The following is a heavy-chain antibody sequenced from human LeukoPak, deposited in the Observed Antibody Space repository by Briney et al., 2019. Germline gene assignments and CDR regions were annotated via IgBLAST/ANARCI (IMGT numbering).Heavy chain of an antibody. CDR3: ARGNGGTTDY. V-gene: IGHV3-7*04. CDR1: GFTFSNYW. D-gene: IGHD2-8*01. Sequence: GGSLRLSCAASGFTFSNYWMSWVRQAPGKGLEWVASIKQDGSEKHCVDSVKGRFTISRDNAKNSLFLQMNSLRAEDTAVYYCARGNGGTTDYWGQGTLVTVSS. J-gene: IGHJ4*02. CDR2: IKQDGSEK.